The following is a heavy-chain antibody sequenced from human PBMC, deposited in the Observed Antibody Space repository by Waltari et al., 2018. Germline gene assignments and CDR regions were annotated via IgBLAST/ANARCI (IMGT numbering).Heavy chain of an antibody. CDR1: GGTFSSYE. CDR2: IIPIFGTP. J-gene: IGHJ3*01. D-gene: IGHD4-17*01. Sequence: QVHLVQSGAEVKKPGSSVRVSCKASGGTFSSYEFNWVRQAPGQGLEWMGGIIPIFGTPIYAQKFQGRVTITAETSTTTAYMELSSLRFEDTAVYYCARDPKGTTVIYDAFDLWGQGTMVSVSS. CDR3: ARDPKGTTVIYDAFDL. V-gene: IGHV1-69*14.